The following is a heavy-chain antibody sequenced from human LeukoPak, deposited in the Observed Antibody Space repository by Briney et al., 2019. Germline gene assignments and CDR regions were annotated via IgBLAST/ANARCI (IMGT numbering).Heavy chain of an antibody. D-gene: IGHD6-19*01. Sequence: PGGSLRLSCAASGFTFSSYAMHWVRQAPGKGLEYVSAISSNGGSTYYANSVKGRFTISRDNSKNTLYLQMGSLRAEDMAVYYCARADARRYGSSYDAFDIWGQGTMVTVSS. CDR3: ARADARRYGSSYDAFDI. V-gene: IGHV3-64*01. CDR2: ISSNGGST. CDR1: GFTFSSYA. J-gene: IGHJ3*02.